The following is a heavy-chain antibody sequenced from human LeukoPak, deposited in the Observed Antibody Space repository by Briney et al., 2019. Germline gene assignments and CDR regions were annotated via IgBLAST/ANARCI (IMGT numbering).Heavy chain of an antibody. D-gene: IGHD5-12*01. CDR2: INHSGST. V-gene: IGHV4-34*01. Sequence: SETLSLTCAVYGGSFSGYCWSWIRQPPGKGLEWIGEINHSGSTNYNPSLKSRVTISVDTSKNQFPLKLSSVTAADTAVYYCARAEWLRSWFAYWGQGTLVTVSS. CDR1: GGSFSGYC. CDR3: ARAEWLRSWFAY. J-gene: IGHJ4*02.